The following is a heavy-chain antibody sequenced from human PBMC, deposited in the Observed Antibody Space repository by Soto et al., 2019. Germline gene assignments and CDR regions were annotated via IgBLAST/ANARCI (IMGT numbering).Heavy chain of an antibody. CDR2: VTSSPSSM. J-gene: IGHJ4*02. CDR1: GFTCSGFS. D-gene: IGHD3-22*01. Sequence: GSLRLSGAASGFTCSGFSMNWVRQAPGKGLEWVSSVTSSPSSMFYADSVKGRFTISRDDAKDSLFLQMNSLRADDTAVYYCAREADFASSGYVLDYWGLGTLVTVSS. CDR3: AREADFASSGYVLDY. V-gene: IGHV3-21*01.